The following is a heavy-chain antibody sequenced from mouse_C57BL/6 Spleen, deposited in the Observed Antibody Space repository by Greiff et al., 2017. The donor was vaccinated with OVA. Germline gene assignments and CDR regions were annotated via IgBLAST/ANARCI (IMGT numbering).Heavy chain of an antibody. D-gene: IGHD1-1*01. Sequence: VQLQQPGAELVRPGSSVKLSCKASGYTFTSYWMDWVKQRPGQGLEWIGNIYPSDSETHYNQKFKDKATLTVDKSSSTAYMQLSSLTSEDSAVYYCARRGIYYYGSSYYYFDYWGQGTTLTVSS. CDR3: ARRGIYYYGSSYYYFDY. CDR1: GYTFTSYW. CDR2: IYPSDSET. V-gene: IGHV1-61*01. J-gene: IGHJ2*01.